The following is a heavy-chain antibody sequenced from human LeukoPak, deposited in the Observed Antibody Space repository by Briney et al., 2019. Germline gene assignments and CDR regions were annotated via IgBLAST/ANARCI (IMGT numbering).Heavy chain of an antibody. Sequence: GGSLRLSCAASGLTFSSYAMHWVRQAPGKGLEWVAVISYDGSNKYYADSVKGRFTISRDNSKNTLYLQMNSLRAEDTAVYYCARNDKVAAIIDHFQHWGQGTLVTVSS. CDR2: ISYDGSNK. J-gene: IGHJ1*01. D-gene: IGHD2-15*01. V-gene: IGHV3-30-3*01. CDR1: GLTFSSYA. CDR3: ARNDKVAAIIDHFQH.